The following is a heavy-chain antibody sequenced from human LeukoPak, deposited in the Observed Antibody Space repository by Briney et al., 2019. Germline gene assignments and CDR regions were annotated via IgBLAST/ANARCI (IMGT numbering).Heavy chain of an antibody. CDR2: IYYSGST. D-gene: IGHD3-22*01. J-gene: IGHJ4*02. CDR3: ARHLQSVFYDGSRFYPRLLAF. Sequence: PSETLAFTCTVPGGSLSGTNSDWCWIRQPPGKGLEWIGSIYYSGSTYYNPSLKSRVTISVDTSKNQFSLKLSSVTAAVTAVYSCARHLQSVFYDGSRFYPRLLAFGGRGTLVTVSS. V-gene: IGHV4-39*01. CDR1: GGSLSGTNSD.